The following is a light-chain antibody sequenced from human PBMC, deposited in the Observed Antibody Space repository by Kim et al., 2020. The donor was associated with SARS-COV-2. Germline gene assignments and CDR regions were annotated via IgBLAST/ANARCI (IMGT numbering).Light chain of an antibody. Sequence: SSELTQDPVVSVALGQTVTITCQGDSLRSYDASWYHQKAGQAPVLVIYGKNDRPSGIPDRFSGSRLGNTASLTITGAQAEDAADYYCNSRDNDGKVVFGG. J-gene: IGLJ3*02. CDR1: SLRSYD. CDR3: NSRDNDGKVV. CDR2: GKN. V-gene: IGLV3-19*01.